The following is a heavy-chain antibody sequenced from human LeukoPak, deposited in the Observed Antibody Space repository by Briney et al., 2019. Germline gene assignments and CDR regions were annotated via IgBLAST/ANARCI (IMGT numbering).Heavy chain of an antibody. J-gene: IGHJ4*02. CDR2: IHPNRGNT. CDR3: AKVTATTFDY. CDR1: GYTFTGYY. V-gene: IGHV1-2*02. Sequence: ASVKVSCKASGYTFTGYYIYWVRQAPGQGLEWMGWIHPNRGNTNYALEFQGRVTMTRDTSISTAYMELNRLTSDDTAVYYCAKVTATTFDYWGQGTLVTVSS. D-gene: IGHD2-21*02.